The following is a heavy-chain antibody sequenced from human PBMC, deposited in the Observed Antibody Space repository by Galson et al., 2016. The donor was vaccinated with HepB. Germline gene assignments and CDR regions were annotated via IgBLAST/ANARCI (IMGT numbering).Heavy chain of an antibody. CDR2: VFHSGSS. V-gene: IGHV4-4*02. CDR1: GGSISSSNW. J-gene: IGHJ5*02. D-gene: IGHD3-10*01. CDR3: ARAATPYGSGSYYSP. Sequence: TLSLTCAVSGGSISSSNWWSWVRQPPGKGLEWIGEVFHSGSSNYNPSLKSRVTLSVDKSKNHSSLNLNSVTAADTAIYYCARAATPYGSGSYYSPWGQGTLVTVSS.